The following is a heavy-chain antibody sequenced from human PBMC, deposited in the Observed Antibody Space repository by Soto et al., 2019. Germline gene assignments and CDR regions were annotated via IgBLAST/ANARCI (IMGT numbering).Heavy chain of an antibody. CDR2: ISYDGSNK. CDR3: ARDRDKSANWGFAFDI. CDR1: GFTFSSYG. V-gene: IGHV3-30*03. Sequence: QVQLVESGGGVVQPGRSLRLSCAASGFTFSSYGMHWVRQAPGKGLEWVAVISYDGSNKYYADSVKGRFTISRDNSKNTLYLQMNSLRAEDTAVYYCARDRDKSANWGFAFDIWGQGTMVTVSS. D-gene: IGHD7-27*01. J-gene: IGHJ3*02.